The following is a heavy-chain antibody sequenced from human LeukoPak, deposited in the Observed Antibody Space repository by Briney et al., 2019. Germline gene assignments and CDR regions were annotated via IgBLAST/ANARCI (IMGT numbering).Heavy chain of an antibody. Sequence: GASVKVSCKASGYTFTGYYFHWVRQAPGQGLEWMGWINPNTAGTNYAQKFLGGVTLTWDTSISTAYMELNRLTSEDTAVYYCARDSGVPAAMRAYYYYYGMDVWGQGTTVTVSS. CDR2: INPNTAGT. V-gene: IGHV1-2*02. CDR1: GYTFTGYY. CDR3: ARDSGVPAAMRAYYYYYGMDV. D-gene: IGHD2-2*01. J-gene: IGHJ6*02.